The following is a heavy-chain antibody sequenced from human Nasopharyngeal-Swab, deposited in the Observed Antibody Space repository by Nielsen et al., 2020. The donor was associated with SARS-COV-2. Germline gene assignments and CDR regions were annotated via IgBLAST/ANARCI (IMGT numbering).Heavy chain of an antibody. CDR2: ISAYNGNT. Sequence: SVTVSCKASGYTLTTYGISWVRQPPGQGLAWMGWISAYNGNTNYAQKLQGRATMTTDTSTSTAYMELRSLRSDDTAVYYCARDGYTYYDILTGYKHFDYWGQGTLVTVSS. V-gene: IGHV1-18*01. CDR1: GYTLTTYG. J-gene: IGHJ4*02. CDR3: ARDGYTYYDILTGYKHFDY. D-gene: IGHD3-9*01.